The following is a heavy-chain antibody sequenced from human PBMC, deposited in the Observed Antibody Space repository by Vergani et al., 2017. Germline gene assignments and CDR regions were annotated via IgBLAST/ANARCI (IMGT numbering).Heavy chain of an antibody. CDR2: IRWNSCSI. D-gene: IGHD3-10*01. V-gene: IGHV3-9*01. CDR1: GFTFDDYA. CDR3: AKGVRGVMGNDAFVI. J-gene: IGHJ3*02. Sequence: EVQLVESGGGLVQPGRSLRLSCAASGFTFDDYAMHWVRPAPGTGLEWVSGIRWNSCSIGYSDSVKGRFTISRDNAKNSLYLQMNSLRAEDTAVYYCAKGVRGVMGNDAFVIWGQGTMVTVSS.